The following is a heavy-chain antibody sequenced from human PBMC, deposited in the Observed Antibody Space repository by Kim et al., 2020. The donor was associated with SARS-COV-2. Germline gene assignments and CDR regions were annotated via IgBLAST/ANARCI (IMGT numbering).Heavy chain of an antibody. D-gene: IGHD3-10*01. V-gene: IGHV7-4-1*02. CDR2: INTNTGNP. Sequence: ASVKVSCKASGYTFTSYAMNWVRQAPGQGLEWMGWINTNTGNPTYAQGFTGRFVFSLDTSVSTAYLQISSLKAEDTAVYYCARGGSGSYYDWFDPWGQGTLVTVSS. CDR3: ARGGSGSYYDWFDP. CDR1: GYTFTSYA. J-gene: IGHJ5*02.